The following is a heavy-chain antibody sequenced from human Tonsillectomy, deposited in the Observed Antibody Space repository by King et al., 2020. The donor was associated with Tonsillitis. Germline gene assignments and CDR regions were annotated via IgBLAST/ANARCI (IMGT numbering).Heavy chain of an antibody. J-gene: IGHJ3*02. CDR2: IYYTGIT. V-gene: IGHV4-59*01. D-gene: IGHD3-3*01. CDR3: VREWRAFDM. Sequence: LQLQESGPGLVKPSETLSLTCTVSGVSITTYYWSWIRQPPGKGLEWIGYIYYTGITSYNPSLKSRVTISLDTSKNQFSLKLRSVTAADTAMYYFVREWRAFDMWGQGTMVTVSS. CDR1: GVSITTYY.